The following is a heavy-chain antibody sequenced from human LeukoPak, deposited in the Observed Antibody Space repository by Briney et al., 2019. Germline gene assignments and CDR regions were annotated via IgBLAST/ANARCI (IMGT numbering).Heavy chain of an antibody. CDR1: GYTFTGYY. Sequence: ASVKVSCKASGYTFTGYYIHWVRQAPGQGLEWMGWINPNTGGTNYAQKFQGRVTMTRDTSISTAYMELSRLRSDDTALYYCARGEDINAYDAFEIWGQGTMVTVSS. J-gene: IGHJ3*02. CDR3: ARGEDINAYDAFEI. V-gene: IGHV1-2*02. CDR2: INPNTGGT.